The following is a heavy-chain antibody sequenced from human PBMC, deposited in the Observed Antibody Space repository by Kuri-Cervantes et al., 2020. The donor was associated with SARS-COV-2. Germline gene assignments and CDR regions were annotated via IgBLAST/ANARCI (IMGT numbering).Heavy chain of an antibody. J-gene: IGHJ4*02. CDR3: ARGRGATDY. Sequence: GSLRLSCTVSGGSISSYYWSWIRQPPGKGLEWIGNIYYSGSTNYNPSLKSRVTISVDTSKNQFSLKLSSVTAADTAVYYCARGRGATDYWGQGTLVTVSS. V-gene: IGHV4-59*01. CDR1: GGSISSYY. CDR2: IYYSGST. D-gene: IGHD1-26*01.